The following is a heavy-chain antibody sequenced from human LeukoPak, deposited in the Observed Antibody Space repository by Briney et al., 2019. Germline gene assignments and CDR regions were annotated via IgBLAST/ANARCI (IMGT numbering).Heavy chain of an antibody. J-gene: IGHJ4*02. CDR2: IRYGGSNK. CDR1: GFTFSSYG. CDR3: AKSSDSDIVVVPAAIRLDY. D-gene: IGHD2-2*02. Sequence: PGGSLRLSCAASGFTFSSYGMHWVRQAPGKGLEWVASIRYGGSNKYYADSVKGRFTISRDNSKNTLYLQMNSLRAEDTAVYYCAKSSDSDIVVVPAAIRLDYWGQGTLVTVSS. V-gene: IGHV3-30*02.